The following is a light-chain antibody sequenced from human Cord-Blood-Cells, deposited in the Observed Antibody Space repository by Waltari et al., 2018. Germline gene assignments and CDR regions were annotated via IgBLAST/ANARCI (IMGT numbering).Light chain of an antibody. J-gene: IGLJ7*01. V-gene: IGLV1-44*01. CDR3: AAWDDSLNRPV. CDR1: SPNIERNT. Sequence: QSLLTQPPSAYGAPGPWVTITCSGCSPNIERNTPKQYQQLPGTAPKLLIYSNNQRPSGVPDRFSGSKSGTSASLAISGLQSEDEADYYCAAWDDSLNRPVFGGGTQLTVL. CDR2: SNN.